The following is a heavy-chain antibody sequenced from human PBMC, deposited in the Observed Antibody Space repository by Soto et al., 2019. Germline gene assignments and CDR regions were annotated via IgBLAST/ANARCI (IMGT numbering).Heavy chain of an antibody. D-gene: IGHD3-16*02. CDR2: IYWDNDK. CDR1: GFSLTTRQVG. V-gene: IGHV2-5*02. J-gene: IGHJ3*01. CDR3: AHLMITYGGVIADDAFDV. Sequence: QITLKESGPTLVEPTQTLTLTCTFSGFSLTTRQVGVGWIRQPPGQALEWLAVIYWDNDKRYSPSLERRLTITKDTSKNQVVLTMTNMDPMDTATHYCAHLMITYGGVIADDAFDVWGQGTMVTVSS.